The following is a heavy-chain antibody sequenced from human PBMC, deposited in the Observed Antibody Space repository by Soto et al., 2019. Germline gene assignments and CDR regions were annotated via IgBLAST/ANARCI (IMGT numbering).Heavy chain of an antibody. Sequence: GGSLRLSCAASGFTFSNAWMSWVRQAPGKGLEWVGRIKSKTDGGTTDYAAPVKGRFTISRDDSKNTLYLQMNSLKTEDTAVYYCTTDYCSSTSCVNDWFDPWGQGTLVTVSS. V-gene: IGHV3-15*01. CDR3: TTDYCSSTSCVNDWFDP. D-gene: IGHD2-2*01. J-gene: IGHJ5*02. CDR1: GFTFSNAW. CDR2: IKSKTDGGTT.